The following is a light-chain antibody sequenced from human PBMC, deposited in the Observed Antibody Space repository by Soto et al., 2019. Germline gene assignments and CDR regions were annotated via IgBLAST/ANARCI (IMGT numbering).Light chain of an antibody. J-gene: IGLJ7*01. CDR2: RNN. CDR1: SSNIGSNY. V-gene: IGLV1-47*01. Sequence: QYALTQPPSASGTPGQRVTISCSGSSSNIGSNYVYWYQQLPGTAPKLLIYRNNQRPSGVPDRFSGSKSGTSASLAISGLRSEDEADYYCAAWDDSLSGPVFGGGTQLTVL. CDR3: AAWDDSLSGPV.